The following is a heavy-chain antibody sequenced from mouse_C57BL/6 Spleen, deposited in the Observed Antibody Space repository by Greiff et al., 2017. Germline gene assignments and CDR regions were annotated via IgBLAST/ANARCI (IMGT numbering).Heavy chain of an antibody. CDR1: GYTFTSYW. V-gene: IGHV1-55*01. D-gene: IGHD2-5*01. CDR3: ARAYSNSYAMDY. Sequence: QVQLKQPGAELVKPGASVKMSCKASGYTFTSYWITWVKQRPGQGLEWIGDIYPGSGSTNYNEKFKSKATLTVDTSSSTAYMQLSSLTSEDSAVYYCARAYSNSYAMDYWGQGTSVTVSS. J-gene: IGHJ4*01. CDR2: IYPGSGST.